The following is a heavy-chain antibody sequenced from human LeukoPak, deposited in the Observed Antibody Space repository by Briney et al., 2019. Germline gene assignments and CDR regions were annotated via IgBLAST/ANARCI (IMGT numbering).Heavy chain of an antibody. V-gene: IGHV3-23*01. CDR1: GFTFSNYG. Sequence: GGSLRLSCAASGFTFSNYGMSWVRQAPGKGLEWVSGISVSGGITYYADSVKGRFTISRDNSKSTLYLQMNSLRAEDTAVYYCAKDGFTAAAGSHGYGLDVWGQGTTVTVSS. J-gene: IGHJ6*02. CDR3: AKDGFTAAAGSHGYGLDV. D-gene: IGHD6-13*01. CDR2: ISVSGGIT.